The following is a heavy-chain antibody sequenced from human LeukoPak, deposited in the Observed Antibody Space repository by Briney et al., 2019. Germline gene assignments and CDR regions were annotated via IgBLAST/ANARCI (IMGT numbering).Heavy chain of an antibody. CDR3: ATRGSYDGY. J-gene: IGHJ4*02. V-gene: IGHV4-34*01. CDR2: INHSGST. Sequence: PSETLSLTCAVYGGSFSGYYWSWIRQPPGKGLEWIGEINHSGSTNYNPSLKSRVTISVDTSKNQFSLKLSSVTAADTAVYYCATRGSYDGYWGQGTLVTVSS. D-gene: IGHD3-22*01. CDR1: GGSFSGYY.